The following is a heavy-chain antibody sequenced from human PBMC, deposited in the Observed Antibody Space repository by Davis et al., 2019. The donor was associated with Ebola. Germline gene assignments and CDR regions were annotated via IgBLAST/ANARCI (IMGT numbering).Heavy chain of an antibody. D-gene: IGHD6-13*01. Sequence: PGGSLRLSRAASGFTFDDYGMHWVRQAPGKGLEWISGISWNTNVTGYADSVRGRFTISRDNAKNSVFLQMNSLRVEDAALYYCAKGRGGSIAASLNYWGQGTVVIVSS. CDR2: ISWNTNVT. CDR3: AKGRGGSIAASLNY. J-gene: IGHJ4*02. V-gene: IGHV3-9*01. CDR1: GFTFDDYG.